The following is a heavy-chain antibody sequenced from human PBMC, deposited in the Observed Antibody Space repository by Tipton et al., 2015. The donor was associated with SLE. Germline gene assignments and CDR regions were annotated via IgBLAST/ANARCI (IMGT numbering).Heavy chain of an antibody. Sequence: TLSLTCTVSGGSISSGGYYWSWIRQHPGKGLEWIGSTYYSGSTYFNPSLKSRVTISVDTSKNQFSLKLSSVTAADTAVYYCARTYSSGWYFYFDYWGQGTLVTVSS. CDR2: TYYSGST. D-gene: IGHD6-19*01. CDR3: ARTYSSGWYFYFDY. J-gene: IGHJ4*02. CDR1: GGSISSGGYY. V-gene: IGHV4-39*07.